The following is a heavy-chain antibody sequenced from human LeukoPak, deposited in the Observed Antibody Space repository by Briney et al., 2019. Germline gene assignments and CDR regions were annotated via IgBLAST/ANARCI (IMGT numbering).Heavy chain of an antibody. Sequence: PGGSLRLSCAASGSTFSTYSMNWVRQAPGKGLEWVSYIGANSAIFHADSVKGRFTISRDNAKNSLSLQMNSLRDDDTALYYCAREGYYGAFDIWGQGTMVTVSS. J-gene: IGHJ3*02. CDR2: IGANSAI. CDR1: GSTFSTYS. D-gene: IGHD3-10*01. CDR3: AREGYYGAFDI. V-gene: IGHV3-48*02.